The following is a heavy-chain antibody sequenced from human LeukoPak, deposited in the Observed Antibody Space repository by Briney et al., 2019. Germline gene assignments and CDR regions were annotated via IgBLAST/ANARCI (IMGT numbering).Heavy chain of an antibody. Sequence: SETLSLTCTVSGGSINTYYWTWIRQPAGKGLEWIGRIYSSGETNYNPSLKSRVTMSVDTSNNQLSLMMTSVTAADTAVFYCARTPQGDNYFDYWGQGHLVIVSS. J-gene: IGHJ4*02. CDR2: IYSSGET. CDR1: GGSINTYY. CDR3: ARTPQGDNYFDY. V-gene: IGHV4-4*07. D-gene: IGHD3-9*01.